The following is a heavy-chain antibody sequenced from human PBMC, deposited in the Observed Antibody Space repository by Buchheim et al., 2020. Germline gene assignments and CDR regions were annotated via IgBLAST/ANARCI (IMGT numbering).Heavy chain of an antibody. J-gene: IGHJ4*02. CDR3: ARSYYYGSGSYPDY. Sequence: QVQLVESGGGVVQPGRSLRLSCAASGFTFSSYATHWVRQAPGKGLEWVAVISYDGSNKYYADSVKGRFTVSRDNSKNTLYLQMNSLRAEDTAVYYCARSYYYGSGSYPDYWGQGTL. V-gene: IGHV3-30*04. D-gene: IGHD3-10*01. CDR2: ISYDGSNK. CDR1: GFTFSSYA.